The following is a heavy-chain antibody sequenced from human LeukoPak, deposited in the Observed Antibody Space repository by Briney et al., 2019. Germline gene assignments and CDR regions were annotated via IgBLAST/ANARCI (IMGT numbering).Heavy chain of an antibody. J-gene: IGHJ4*02. V-gene: IGHV4-61*02. CDR1: GGSISSGSYY. CDR3: AREVVGAPTDFDY. CDR2: IYTSGRT. Sequence: SQTLSLTCTVSGGSISSGSYYWSWIRQPAGKGLEWIGSIYTSGRTNYNPSLKSRATISVDTSKNQFSLKLSSVTAADTAVYYCAREVVGAPTDFDYWGQGTLVTVSS. D-gene: IGHD2-15*01.